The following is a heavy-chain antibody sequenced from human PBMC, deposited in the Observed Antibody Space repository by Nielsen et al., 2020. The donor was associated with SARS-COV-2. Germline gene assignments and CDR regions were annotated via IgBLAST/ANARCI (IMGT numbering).Heavy chain of an antibody. D-gene: IGHD6-13*01. J-gene: IGHJ6*02. CDR3: ARDRTPRDSSSWYRTYYYYGMDV. Sequence: WVRQAPGQGLEWMGWINPNSGGTHYAQRFQGWVTMTRDTSISTAYMELSRLRPDDKAVYYCARDRTPRDSSSWYRTYYYYGMDVWGQGTTVTVSS. CDR2: INPNSGGT. V-gene: IGHV1-2*04.